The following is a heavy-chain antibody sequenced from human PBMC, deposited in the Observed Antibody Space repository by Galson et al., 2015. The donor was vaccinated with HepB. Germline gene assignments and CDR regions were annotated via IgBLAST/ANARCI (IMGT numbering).Heavy chain of an antibody. CDR3: AKVEWELLTFDY. Sequence: SLRLSCAASGFTFSSYGMHWVRQAPGKGLEWVAAISYDGSNKYYADSVKGRFTISRDNSKNTLYLQMNSLRAEDTAVYYCAKVEWELLTFDYWGQGTLVTVSS. J-gene: IGHJ4*02. V-gene: IGHV3-30*18. CDR1: GFTFSSYG. D-gene: IGHD1-26*01. CDR2: ISYDGSNK.